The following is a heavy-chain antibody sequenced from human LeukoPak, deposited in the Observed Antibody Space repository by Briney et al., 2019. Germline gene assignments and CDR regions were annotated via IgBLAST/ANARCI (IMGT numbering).Heavy chain of an antibody. V-gene: IGHV3-33*06. CDR2: IWYDGSNK. Sequence: PGRSLRLSCAASGFTFSSYGMHWVRQAPGKGLEWVAVIWYDGSNKYYADSVKGRFTISRDNSKNTLYLQMNSLRAEDTAVYYCAKGSIQTSYYDFWSSYYPYYYYYYMDVWGKGTTVTVSS. D-gene: IGHD3-3*01. CDR1: GFTFSSYG. CDR3: AKGSIQTSYYDFWSSYYPYYYYYYMDV. J-gene: IGHJ6*03.